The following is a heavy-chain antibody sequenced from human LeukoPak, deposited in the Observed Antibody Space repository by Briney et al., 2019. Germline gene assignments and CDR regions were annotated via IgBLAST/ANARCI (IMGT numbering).Heavy chain of an antibody. J-gene: IGHJ4*02. CDR1: GFTFYDYT. V-gene: IGHV3-43*01. Sequence: GGSLRLSCAASGFTFYDYTMHWVRQAPGKGLEWVSLISWDGGSTYYADSVKGRFTISRDNSKNSLYLQMNSLRTEDTALYYCAKEGGATTMFDYWGQGTLVTVSS. CDR2: ISWDGGST. D-gene: IGHD1-26*01. CDR3: AKEGGATTMFDY.